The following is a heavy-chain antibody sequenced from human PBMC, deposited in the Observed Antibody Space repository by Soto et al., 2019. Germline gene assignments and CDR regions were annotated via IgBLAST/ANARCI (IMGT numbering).Heavy chain of an antibody. CDR2: IYYTGSS. Sequence: QVQLQESGPGLVKTSQTLSLTCTVSGASTGSGGYYWSWIRQHPGKGLEWIGYIYYTGSSYYSPSLRSRASISVSTSRNQFSLNLDSVTAADKAVDYCARADYGDRGLALDSWGQGTLVTVSS. CDR3: ARADYGDRGLALDS. D-gene: IGHD4-17*01. V-gene: IGHV4-31*03. J-gene: IGHJ4*02. CDR1: GASTGSGGYY.